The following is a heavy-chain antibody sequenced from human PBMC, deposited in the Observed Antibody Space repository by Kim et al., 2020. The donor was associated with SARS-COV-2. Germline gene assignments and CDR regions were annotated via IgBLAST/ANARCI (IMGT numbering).Heavy chain of an antibody. CDR2: IDWDDDK. J-gene: IGHJ4*02. D-gene: IGHD3-9*01. V-gene: IGHV2-70*01. CDR1: GFSLSTSGMC. Sequence: SGPTLVNPTQTLTLTCTFSGFSLSTSGMCVSWIRQPPGKALEWLALIDWDDDKYYSTSLKTRLTISKDTSKNQVVLTMTNMDPVDTATYYCARIPFDILTGYFGAVDYWGQGTLVTVSS. CDR3: ARIPFDILTGYFGAVDY.